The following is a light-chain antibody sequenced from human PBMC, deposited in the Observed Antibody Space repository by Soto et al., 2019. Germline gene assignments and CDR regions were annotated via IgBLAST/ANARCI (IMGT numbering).Light chain of an antibody. Sequence: EIVLTQSPATLSVSPWERVTLSCRASQSVDINLAWYQQKPGQAPRLLIYGASSRATGIPDRFSGSGSGTDFTLTISRLEPEDVAVYYCQRYNSAPRKFGQGTKVDIK. V-gene: IGKV3D-15*01. CDR1: QSVDIN. CDR3: QRYNSAPRK. CDR2: GAS. J-gene: IGKJ1*01.